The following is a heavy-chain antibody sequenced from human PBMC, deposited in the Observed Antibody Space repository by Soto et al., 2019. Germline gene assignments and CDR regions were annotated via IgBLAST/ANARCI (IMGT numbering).Heavy chain of an antibody. CDR2: ITGNSARI. CDR1: DSTIRRYA. Sequence: RRLSCAASDSTIRRYAMSWVRQAPGKGLEWVSGITGNSARIYYADSVKGRFSISRDNSKNTLYLQMDTLRAEDTAVYYCAKNGDFDYDAFDVWGQGTVVTVSS. CDR3: AKNGDFDYDAFDV. J-gene: IGHJ3*01. V-gene: IGHV3-23*01. D-gene: IGHD3-16*01.